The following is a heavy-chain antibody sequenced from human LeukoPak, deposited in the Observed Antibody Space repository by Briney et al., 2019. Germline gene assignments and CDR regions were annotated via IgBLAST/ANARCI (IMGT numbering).Heavy chain of an antibody. J-gene: IGHJ6*03. V-gene: IGHV3-9*01. Sequence: HPGGSLRLSCAASGFTFDDYAMHWVRQAPGKGLEWVSGISWNSGSIGYADSVKGRFTISRDNAKNSLYLQMNSLRAEDTALYYCAKDISGSYSYYYMDVWGKGTTVTISS. CDR1: GFTFDDYA. CDR3: AKDISGSYSYYYMDV. CDR2: ISWNSGSI. D-gene: IGHD1-26*01.